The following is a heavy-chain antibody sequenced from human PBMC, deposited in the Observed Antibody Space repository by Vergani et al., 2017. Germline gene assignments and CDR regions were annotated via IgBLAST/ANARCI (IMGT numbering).Heavy chain of an antibody. V-gene: IGHV3-23*01. CDR2: ISGSGGST. CDR1: GFTFSSYA. D-gene: IGHD3-16*01. Sequence: EVQLLESGGGLVQPGGSLRLSCAASGFTFSSYAMSWVRQAPGKGLEWVSAISGSGGSTYYADSVKGRLTISRDNSKNTLYLQMNSLRAEDTAVYYCARAVSITVGDPPGYWGQGTLVTVSS. CDR3: ARAVSITVGDPPGY. J-gene: IGHJ4*02.